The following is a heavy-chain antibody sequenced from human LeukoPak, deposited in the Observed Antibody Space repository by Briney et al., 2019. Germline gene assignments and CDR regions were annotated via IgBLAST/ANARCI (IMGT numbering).Heavy chain of an antibody. Sequence: GGSLRLSCAASGFTFSSYAMHWVRQAPGKGLEWVSGISWNSGSIGYADSVKGRFTISRDNAKNSLYLQMNSLRAEDTALYYCAKDLGYSSSWYYFDYWGQGTLVTVSS. CDR2: ISWNSGSI. V-gene: IGHV3-9*01. D-gene: IGHD6-13*01. CDR3: AKDLGYSSSWYYFDY. CDR1: GFTFSSYA. J-gene: IGHJ4*02.